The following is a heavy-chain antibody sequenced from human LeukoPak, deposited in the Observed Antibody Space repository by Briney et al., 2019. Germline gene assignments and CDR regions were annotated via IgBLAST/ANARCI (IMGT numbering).Heavy chain of an antibody. V-gene: IGHV3-43*02. J-gene: IGHJ4*02. CDR2: ISGDGGST. D-gene: IGHD3-22*01. CDR1: GFTFDDYA. CDR3: AKDYYDSSGYSVDY. Sequence: PGGSLRLSCAASGFTFDDYAMHWVRQAPGKGLEWVSLISGDGGSTYYADSVKGRFTISGDNSKNSLYLQMNSLRTEDTALYYCAKDYYDSSGYSVDYWGQGTLVTVSS.